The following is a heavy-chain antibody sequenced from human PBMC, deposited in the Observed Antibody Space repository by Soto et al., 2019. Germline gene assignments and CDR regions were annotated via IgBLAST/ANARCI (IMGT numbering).Heavy chain of an antibody. CDR3: AQWDYDSSGYSVFDY. CDR2: ISGSVGST. Sequence: GGSLRLSCAASGFTFSSYAMSWVRQAPGKGLEWVSAISGSVGSTYYTDSVKGRFTISRDNSKNTLYLQMNSLRAEDTAVYYCAQWDYDSSGYSVFDYWGQGTLVTVSS. CDR1: GFTFSSYA. J-gene: IGHJ4*02. D-gene: IGHD3-22*01. V-gene: IGHV3-23*01.